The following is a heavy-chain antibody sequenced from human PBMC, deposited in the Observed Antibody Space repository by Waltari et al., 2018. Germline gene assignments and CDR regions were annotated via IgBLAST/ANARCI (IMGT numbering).Heavy chain of an antibody. CDR1: GGSLSGYY. Sequence: QVQLQQWGAGLLKPSETLSLTCAVYGGSLSGYYWSWLRQPPGKGRGWIGEINHNVSGNCNPSLKSRVSRSVDTSKKQFSLQLAAVTAADTAVYYCAKNAGDVVDTAMAIWGQGTLVTVSS. V-gene: IGHV4-34*01. J-gene: IGHJ4*02. D-gene: IGHD5-18*01. CDR3: AKNAGDVVDTAMAI. CDR2: INHNVSG.